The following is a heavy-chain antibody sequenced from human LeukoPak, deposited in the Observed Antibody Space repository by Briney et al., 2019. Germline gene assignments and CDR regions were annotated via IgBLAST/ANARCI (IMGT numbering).Heavy chain of an antibody. CDR3: AKGGVVVVAATFDY. D-gene: IGHD2-15*01. CDR2: SGSCGST. V-gene: IGHV3-23*01. Sequence: SGSCGSTYYADSVKGRFTISRDNSKNTLYLQMNSLRAEDTAVYYCAKGGVVVVAATFDYWGQGTLVTVSS. J-gene: IGHJ4*02.